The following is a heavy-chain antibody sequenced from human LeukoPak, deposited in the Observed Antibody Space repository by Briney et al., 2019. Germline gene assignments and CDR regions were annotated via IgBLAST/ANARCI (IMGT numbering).Heavy chain of an antibody. CDR1: GFTFSRYT. Sequence: PGGSLRLSCAASGFTFSRYTMNWVRQAPGKGLEWVSAISGSGGSTYYADSVKGRFTISRDNSKNTLYLQMNSLRAEDTAVYYCAKGSSGGTRNYFDYWGQGTLVTVSS. D-gene: IGHD2-15*01. CDR3: AKGSSGGTRNYFDY. J-gene: IGHJ4*02. V-gene: IGHV3-23*01. CDR2: ISGSGGST.